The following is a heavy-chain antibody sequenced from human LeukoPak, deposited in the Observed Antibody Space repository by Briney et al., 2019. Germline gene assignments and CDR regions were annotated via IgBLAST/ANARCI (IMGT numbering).Heavy chain of an antibody. CDR3: ARDSSGYQ. CDR2: IKEDGSEK. V-gene: IGHV3-7*01. Sequence: GGSLRLSCAASRFTFSTYWMRWVRQAPGKGLEWVANIKEDGSEKYYGDSVKGRFTISRDNAKNSLYLQMNSLRAEDTAVYYCARDSSGYQWGQGTLVTVSS. CDR1: RFTFSTYW. J-gene: IGHJ4*02. D-gene: IGHD3-22*01.